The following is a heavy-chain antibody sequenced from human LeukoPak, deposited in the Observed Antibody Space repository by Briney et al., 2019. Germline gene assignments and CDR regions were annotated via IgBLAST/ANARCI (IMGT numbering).Heavy chain of an antibody. D-gene: IGHD3-22*01. V-gene: IGHV3-23*01. J-gene: IGHJ5*02. Sequence: GGSLRLSCAAAGFTFSDCGMNWVRQAPGKGLEWVSAISGSGGSTYYADSVKGRFTISRDNSKNTLYLQMNSLRAEDTAVYYCAKGNYYDSSGYNWFDPWGQGTLVTVSS. CDR1: GFTFSDCG. CDR2: ISGSGGST. CDR3: AKGNYYDSSGYNWFDP.